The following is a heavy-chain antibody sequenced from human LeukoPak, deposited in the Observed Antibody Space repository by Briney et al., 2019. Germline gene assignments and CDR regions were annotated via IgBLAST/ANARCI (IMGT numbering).Heavy chain of an antibody. D-gene: IGHD1-26*01. CDR1: GGSISSGSYY. J-gene: IGHJ6*03. Sequence: KTSETLSLTCTVSGGSISSGSYYWSWILQPAGKGLEWIGHIYTSGSTNYNPSLKSRVTISVDTSKNQFSLKLSSVTAADTAVYYCARERGEGVWELLRFYYYYMDVWGKGTTVTVSS. CDR3: ARERGEGVWELLRFYYYYMDV. V-gene: IGHV4-61*09. CDR2: IYTSGST.